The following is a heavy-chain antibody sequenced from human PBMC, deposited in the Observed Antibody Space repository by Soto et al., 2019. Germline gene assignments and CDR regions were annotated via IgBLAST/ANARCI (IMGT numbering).Heavy chain of an antibody. J-gene: IGHJ4*02. V-gene: IGHV5-51*01. CDR3: ARLLGYSYGYKEFFDS. CDR2: IYPGDFDT. CDR1: GYNFNTYW. Sequence: PGESLKISCTGSGYNFNTYWIGWVRQMPGKGLEWMGIIYPGDFDTRYSQSFQGHLTMSVDKSINTAYLQWSSLETSDTAMYYCARLLGYSYGYKEFFDSWGQGTPVTVSS. D-gene: IGHD5-18*01.